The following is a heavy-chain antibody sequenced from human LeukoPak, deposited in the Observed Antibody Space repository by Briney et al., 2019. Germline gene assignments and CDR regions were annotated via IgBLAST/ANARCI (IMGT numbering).Heavy chain of an antibody. CDR1: GFTFSGSA. CDR3: SRSSSRNFGVVIKSYYYYMDV. Sequence: QAGGSLRLSCAASGFTFSGSAIHWVRQPPGKGLEWVGRIRSKADYAASVQAKFTIPRDDSKNTEYLKMNSLKTEDTAVYDCSRSSSRNFGVVIKSYYYYMDVWGKGTTVTVSS. V-gene: IGHV3-73*01. CDR2: IRSKAD. J-gene: IGHJ6*03. D-gene: IGHD3-3*01.